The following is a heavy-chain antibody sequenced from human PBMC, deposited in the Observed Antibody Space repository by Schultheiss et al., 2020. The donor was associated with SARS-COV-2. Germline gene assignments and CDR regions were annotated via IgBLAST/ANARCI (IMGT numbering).Heavy chain of an antibody. V-gene: IGHV1-69*13. J-gene: IGHJ5*02. CDR3: ARKVGYCSGGSCYSSGKNWFDP. Sequence: SVKVSCKASGGTFSSYAISWVRQAPGQGLEWMGGIIPIFCTANYAQKFQGRVTITADESTSTAYMELSSLRSEDTAVYYCARKVGYCSGGSCYSSGKNWFDPWGQGTLFTFSS. D-gene: IGHD2-15*01. CDR1: GGTFSSYA. CDR2: IIPIFCTA.